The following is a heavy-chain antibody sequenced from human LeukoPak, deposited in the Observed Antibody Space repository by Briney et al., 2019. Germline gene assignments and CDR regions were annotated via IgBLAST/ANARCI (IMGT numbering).Heavy chain of an antibody. CDR3: ARTLVDYVWGSYRYTGFDY. V-gene: IGHV2-5*02. J-gene: IGHJ4*02. CDR1: GFSLSTGGVG. CDR2: IYWDDDK. D-gene: IGHD3-16*02. Sequence: SGPTLVKPTQTLTLTCTFSGFSLSTGGVGVGWIRQPPGKALEWLALIYWDDDKRYSPSLKSRLTITKDTSKNQVVLTMTNMDPVDTATYYCARTLVDYVWGSYRYTGFDYWGQGTLVTVSS.